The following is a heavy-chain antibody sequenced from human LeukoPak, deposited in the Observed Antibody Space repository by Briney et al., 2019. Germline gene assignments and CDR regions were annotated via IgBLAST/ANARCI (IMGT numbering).Heavy chain of an antibody. J-gene: IGHJ4*02. CDR2: ISYDGSNE. CDR3: ARVRYYSSGWYDY. CDR1: GFTFSNYA. V-gene: IGHV3-30-3*01. Sequence: GGSLRLSCAASGFTFSNYAMHWVRQAPGKGLEWVAFISYDGSNEDYADSVKGRFTISRDNSRNTLYLQMNSLRPEDTAVYYCARVRYYSSGWYDYWGQGTLVTVSS. D-gene: IGHD6-19*01.